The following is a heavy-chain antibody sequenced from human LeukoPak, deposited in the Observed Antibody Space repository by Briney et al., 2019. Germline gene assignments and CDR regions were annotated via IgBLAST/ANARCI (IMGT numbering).Heavy chain of an antibody. CDR1: GYSENFYG. CDR3: AGSLGYCTSNVCYLKY. J-gene: IGHJ4*02. D-gene: IGHD2-8*01. V-gene: IGHV1-18*01. CDR2: ISAQHGQT. Sequence: ASVKVSCKTSGYSENFYGITWVRQVAGRGLEWMGWISAQHGQTEYAPNSQDRVTMTTDTYTNTVYMELRSLRSDDTAVYYCAGSLGYCTSNVCYLKYWGQGTLVTVSS.